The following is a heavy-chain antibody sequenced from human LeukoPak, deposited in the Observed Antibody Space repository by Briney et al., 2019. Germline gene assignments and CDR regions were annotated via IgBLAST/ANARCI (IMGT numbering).Heavy chain of an antibody. CDR2: IRSKAYGGTT. D-gene: IGHD2-15*01. J-gene: IGHJ4*02. Sequence: PGGSPRLSCTASGFTFGDYAMSWFRQAPGKGLEWVGFIRSKAYGGTTEYAASVKGRFTISRDDSKSIAYLQMNSLKTEDTAVYYCTRGPCSGGSCYRNYYFDYWGQGTLVTVSS. CDR3: TRGPCSGGSCYRNYYFDY. CDR1: GFTFGDYA. V-gene: IGHV3-49*03.